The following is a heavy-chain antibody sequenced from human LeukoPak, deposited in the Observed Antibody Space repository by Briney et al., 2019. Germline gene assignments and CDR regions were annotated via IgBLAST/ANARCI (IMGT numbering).Heavy chain of an antibody. CDR1: GGSFSGYY. CDR3: ARVQMATITFDY. Sequence: SETLSLTCAVNGGSFSGYYWNWIRQPPGKGLEWIGYIYYSGSTNYNPSLKSRVTISVDTSKNQFSLKLSSVTAADTAVYYCARVQMATITFDYWGQGTLVTVSS. J-gene: IGHJ4*02. V-gene: IGHV4-59*01. D-gene: IGHD5-24*01. CDR2: IYYSGST.